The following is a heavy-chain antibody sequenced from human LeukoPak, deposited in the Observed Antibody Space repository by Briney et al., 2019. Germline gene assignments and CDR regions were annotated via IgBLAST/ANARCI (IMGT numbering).Heavy chain of an antibody. V-gene: IGHV4-38-2*01. CDR1: GYSISSGYY. Sequence: SETLSLTCDVSGYSISSGYYWGWIRQPPGKGLEWIGSINHSGRTYYNPSLKSRVTISVDTSKNQLSLRLSFVTAADTAVYSCARGIKNYYDSSAYFDYWGQGTLVTASS. CDR2: INHSGRT. D-gene: IGHD3-22*01. J-gene: IGHJ4*02. CDR3: ARGIKNYYDSSAYFDY.